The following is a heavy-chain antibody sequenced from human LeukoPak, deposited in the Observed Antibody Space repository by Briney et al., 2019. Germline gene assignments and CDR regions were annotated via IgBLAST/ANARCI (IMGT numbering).Heavy chain of an antibody. CDR2: MNGDGSST. V-gene: IGHV3-74*01. J-gene: IGHJ4*02. Sequence: GGSLRLSRASSGFTFRSYWMHWVRPAPGKGLVWVAHMNGDGSSTSYADSVKGRWTRSRDNAKNALYLLMNSLSAVGKAVYYCARDGAAAGHDTADFGYWGQGTLVTVSS. CDR1: GFTFRSYW. CDR3: ARDGAAAGHDTADFGY. D-gene: IGHD6-13*01.